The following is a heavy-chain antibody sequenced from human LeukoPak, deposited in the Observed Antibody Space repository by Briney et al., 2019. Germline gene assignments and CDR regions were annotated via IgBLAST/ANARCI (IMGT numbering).Heavy chain of an antibody. CDR2: IIPIFGTA. CDR3: ARTIVGAIGY. V-gene: IGHV1-69*13. Sequence: SVKVSCKASGYTFTGYYMHWVRQAPGQGLEWMGGIIPIFGTANYAQKFQGRVTITADESTSTAYMELSSLRSEDTAVYYCARTIVGAIGYWGQGTLVTVSS. CDR1: GYTFTGYY. D-gene: IGHD1-26*01. J-gene: IGHJ4*02.